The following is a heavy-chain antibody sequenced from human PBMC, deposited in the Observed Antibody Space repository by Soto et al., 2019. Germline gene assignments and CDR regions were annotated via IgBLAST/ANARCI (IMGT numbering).Heavy chain of an antibody. J-gene: IGHJ4*02. V-gene: IGHV3-33*01. CDR1: GFTFSSYG. D-gene: IGHD6-6*01. CDR2: IWYDGSNK. Sequence: QVQLVESGGGVVQPGRSLRLSCAASGFTFSSYGMHWVRQAPGKGLEWVAVIWYDGSNKYYADSVKGRFTISRDNSKNTLYLQINSLRAEDTAVYYCARDGFEYSSSWPFDYWGQGTLVTVSS. CDR3: ARDGFEYSSSWPFDY.